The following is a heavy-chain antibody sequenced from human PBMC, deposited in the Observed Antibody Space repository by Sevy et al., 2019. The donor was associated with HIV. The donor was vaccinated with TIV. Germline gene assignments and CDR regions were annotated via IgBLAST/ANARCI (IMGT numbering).Heavy chain of an antibody. Sequence: GGSLRLSCAASGFTFSNYALSWVRQAPGKGLEWVSAVSGSGGKTYYADSVKGRFTISRDTSNNTLFLHMNSLRAEDTAVYYCATHRRRDGYSYGAFDIWGQRTMVTVS. CDR3: ATHRRRDGYSYGAFDI. J-gene: IGHJ3*02. CDR1: GFTFSNYA. D-gene: IGHD4-4*01. V-gene: IGHV3-23*01. CDR2: VSGSGGKT.